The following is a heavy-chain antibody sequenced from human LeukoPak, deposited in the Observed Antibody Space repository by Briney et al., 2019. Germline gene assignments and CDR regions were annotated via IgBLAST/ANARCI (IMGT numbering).Heavy chain of an antibody. CDR3: APRRVAADKGFDY. J-gene: IGHJ4*02. V-gene: IGHV1-2*02. CDR1: GYTITDYY. Sequence: ASVKASCKASGYTITDYYMHWMRQAPGQGPEWMGWMNPNSGGTNYAQKFQGRVTMTRDTSITTAYMELSSLRSDDTAVYYCAPRRVAADKGFDYWGQGTLVTVSS. CDR2: MNPNSGGT. D-gene: IGHD6-19*01.